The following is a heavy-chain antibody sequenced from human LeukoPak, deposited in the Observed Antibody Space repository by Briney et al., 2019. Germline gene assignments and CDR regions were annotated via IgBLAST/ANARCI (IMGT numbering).Heavy chain of an antibody. CDR3: ARSVEGYCRGGSCYYSSYYMDV. D-gene: IGHD2-15*01. CDR1: GGSFSSYY. CDR2: IYYSGST. J-gene: IGHJ6*03. V-gene: IGHV4-59*01. Sequence: NPSETLSLTCAVYGGSFSSYYWSWIRQPPGKGLEWIGYIYYSGSTNYNPSLKSRVTISVDTSKNQFSLKLSSVTAADTAVYYCARSVEGYCRGGSCYYSSYYMDVWGKGTTVTVSS.